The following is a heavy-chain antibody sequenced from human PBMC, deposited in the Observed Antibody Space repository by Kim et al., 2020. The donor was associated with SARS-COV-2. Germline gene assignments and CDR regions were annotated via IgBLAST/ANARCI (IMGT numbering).Heavy chain of an antibody. CDR3: ARFNYYYGSGSSGGYFDY. D-gene: IGHD3-10*01. V-gene: IGHV1-69*01. Sequence: QGRVTITADESTSTAYMELSSLRSEDTAVYYCARFNYYYGSGSSGGYFDYWGQGTLVTVSS. J-gene: IGHJ4*02.